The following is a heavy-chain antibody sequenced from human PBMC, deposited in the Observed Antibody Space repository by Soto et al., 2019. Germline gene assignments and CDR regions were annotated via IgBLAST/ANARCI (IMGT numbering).Heavy chain of an antibody. J-gene: IGHJ6*02. CDR2: IYPDDSDT. D-gene: IGHD5-18*01. Sequence: GESLKISCKGSGYSFTTYWIGWVRQMPGKGLEWMGMIYPDDSDTRYSPSFQGQVTISADKSTSTAYLQWSSLKASDTAMYYCARHESSYGYMAPDVWGQGTTVTVSS. V-gene: IGHV5-51*01. CDR1: GYSFTTYW. CDR3: ARHESSYGYMAPDV.